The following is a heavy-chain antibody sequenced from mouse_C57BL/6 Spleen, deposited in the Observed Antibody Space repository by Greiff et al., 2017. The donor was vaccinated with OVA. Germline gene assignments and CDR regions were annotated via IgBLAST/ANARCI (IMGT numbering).Heavy chain of an antibody. CDR2: IDPSDSET. CDR3: ARLHYGSSFYYAMDY. Sequence: QVQLQQSGAELVRPGSSVKLSCKASGYTFTSYWMHWVKQRPIQGLEWIGNIDPSDSETHYNQKFKDKATLTVDKSSSTAYMQLSSLTSEDSAVYYCARLHYGSSFYYAMDYWGQGTSVTVSS. V-gene: IGHV1-52*01. D-gene: IGHD1-1*01. CDR1: GYTFTSYW. J-gene: IGHJ4*01.